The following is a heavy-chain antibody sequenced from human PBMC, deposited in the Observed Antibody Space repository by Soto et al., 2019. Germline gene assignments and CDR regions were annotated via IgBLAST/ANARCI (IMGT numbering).Heavy chain of an antibody. CDR2: ISYDGSNK. CDR1: GFTFSSYA. Sequence: QVQLVESGGGVVQPGRSLRLSCAASGFTFSSYAMHWVRQAPGKGLEWVAVISYDGSNKYYADSVKGRFTISRDNSKNTLYLQMNSLRAEDTAVYYCARGSAAYCGGDCARDAFDIWGQGTMVTVSS. J-gene: IGHJ3*02. D-gene: IGHD2-21*02. CDR3: ARGSAAYCGGDCARDAFDI. V-gene: IGHV3-30-3*01.